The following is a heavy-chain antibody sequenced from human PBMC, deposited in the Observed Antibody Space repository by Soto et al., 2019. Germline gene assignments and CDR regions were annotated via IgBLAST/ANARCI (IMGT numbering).Heavy chain of an antibody. CDR2: IYSGGST. V-gene: IGHV3-53*04. Sequence: EVQLVESGGGLVQPGGSLRLSCAASGFTVSSNYMSWVRQAPGKGLEWVSVIYSGGSTYYADSVKGRFTISRHNSKNTLYLQTNSLRADDTAVNYCAGASSGYYYSNLGYWGQGTLVTVAS. J-gene: IGHJ4*02. CDR3: AGASSGYYYSNLGY. D-gene: IGHD3-22*01. CDR1: GFTVSSNY.